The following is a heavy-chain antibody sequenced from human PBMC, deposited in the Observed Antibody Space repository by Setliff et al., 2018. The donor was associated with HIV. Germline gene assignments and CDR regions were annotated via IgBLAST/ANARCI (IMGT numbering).Heavy chain of an antibody. D-gene: IGHD6-19*01. CDR1: GFTFSSYS. J-gene: IGHJ4*02. CDR2: ISGNSGAV. Sequence: GGSLRLSCAASGFTFSSYSMNWVRQAPGKGLEWVSFISGNSGAVTYADSVKGRFTISRDNAKNLVFLQMSSLRAEDTAAYYCARDPGSSSFDYWGQGTPVTVSS. V-gene: IGHV3-48*04. CDR3: ARDPGSSSFDY.